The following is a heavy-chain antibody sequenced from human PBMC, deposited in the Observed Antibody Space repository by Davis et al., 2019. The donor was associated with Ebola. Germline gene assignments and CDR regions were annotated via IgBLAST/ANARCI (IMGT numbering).Heavy chain of an antibody. J-gene: IGHJ5*02. D-gene: IGHD1-14*01. V-gene: IGHV5-51*01. CDR3: VRHYNWFDP. CDR2: FYPRESEN. CDR1: GYNFNKYW. Sequence: GESLKTSCKGSGYNFNKYWIGWVRQMPGKGLEWVGTFYPRESENRYSPSFQGQVTISADKSISTTYLQWSSLKASDTAMYYCVRHYNWFDPWGQGTLVTVSS.